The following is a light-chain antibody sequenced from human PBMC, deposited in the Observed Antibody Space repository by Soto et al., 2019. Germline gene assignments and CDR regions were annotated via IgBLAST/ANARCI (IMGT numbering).Light chain of an antibody. V-gene: IGLV2-14*01. Sequence: QSVLAQPASVSGSPGQSITISCTGTTSDVGNYKDVSWYQQHPGKTPKLMIYEISNRPSGVSNRFLGSKSGNTASLTISGLQAEDETDYYCFSYTSSGTYVFGTGTKVTV. CDR1: TSDVGNYKD. J-gene: IGLJ1*01. CDR3: FSYTSSGTYV. CDR2: EIS.